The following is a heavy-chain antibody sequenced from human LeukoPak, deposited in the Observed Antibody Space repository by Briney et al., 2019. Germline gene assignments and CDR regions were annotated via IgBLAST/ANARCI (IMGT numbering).Heavy chain of an antibody. Sequence: GGSLRLSCAASGFTFSSYGMHWVRQAPGKGLEWVAFIRYDGSNKYYADSVKGRFTISRDNSKNTLYLQMNSLRAEDTAVYYCAKDQEDWSGYSRRGYFDYWGQGTLVTVSS. V-gene: IGHV3-30*02. D-gene: IGHD3-3*01. CDR1: GFTFSSYG. CDR2: IRYDGSNK. CDR3: AKDQEDWSGYSRRGYFDY. J-gene: IGHJ4*02.